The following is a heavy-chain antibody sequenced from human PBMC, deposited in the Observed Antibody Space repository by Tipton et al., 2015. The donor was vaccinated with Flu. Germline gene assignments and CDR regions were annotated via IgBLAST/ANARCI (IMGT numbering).Heavy chain of an antibody. CDR3: ARDRGSYNIHLEYHYYYGMDV. D-gene: IGHD1-26*01. J-gene: IGHJ6*02. V-gene: IGHV1-18*01. Sequence: QLVQSGVEVKKPGASVKVSCKASGYTFTNFGITWVRQAPGQGLEWVGWISDYNGDTNYAEKLQGRVTMTTDASTHTAYMELRSLKSDGTAMYYCARDRGSYNIHLEYHYYYGMDVWGQGTTVTVSS. CDR2: ISDYNGDT. CDR1: GYTFTNFG.